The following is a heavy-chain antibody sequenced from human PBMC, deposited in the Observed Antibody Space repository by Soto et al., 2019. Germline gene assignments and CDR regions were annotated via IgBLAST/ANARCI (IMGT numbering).Heavy chain of an antibody. CDR2: IRGSGGST. Sequence: PEGSVRRSCVGSGFSFSSYAMSWVRQAPGKGLEWVSAIRGSGGSTYYADSVKGRFTISRDNSKNTLYLQMNSLRAEDTAVYYCAKEPVLRFLEWLLDYWGQGTLVTVSS. J-gene: IGHJ4*02. CDR3: AKEPVLRFLEWLLDY. D-gene: IGHD3-3*01. V-gene: IGHV3-23*01. CDR1: GFSFSSYA.